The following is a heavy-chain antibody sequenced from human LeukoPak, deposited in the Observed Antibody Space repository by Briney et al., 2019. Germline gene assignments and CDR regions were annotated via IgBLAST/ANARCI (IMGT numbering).Heavy chain of an antibody. CDR1: GGSFSGYY. J-gene: IGHJ4*02. CDR2: INHSGST. D-gene: IGHD3-10*01. Sequence: SETLSLTCAVYGGSFSGYYWSWIRQPPGKGLEWIGEINHSGSTNYNPSLKSRVTISVDTSKNQFFLKLSSVTAADTAVYYCARGLWSFDYWGQGTLVTVSS. CDR3: ARGLWSFDY. V-gene: IGHV4-34*01.